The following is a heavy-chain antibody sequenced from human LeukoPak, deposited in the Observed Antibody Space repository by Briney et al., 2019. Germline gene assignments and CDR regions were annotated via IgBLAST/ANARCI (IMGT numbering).Heavy chain of an antibody. CDR2: IYSSGST. D-gene: IGHD3-16*02. J-gene: IGHJ4*02. CDR3: ARYDVWGSYRAFDY. CDR1: GGSISSGSYY. V-gene: IGHV4-61*02. Sequence: SETLSLTCTVSGGSISSGSYYWSWIRQPAGKGLEWIGRIYSSGSTNYNPSLKSRVTISLDTSKNQFSLKLSSVTAADTAVYYCARYDVWGSYRAFDYWGQGTLVTVFS.